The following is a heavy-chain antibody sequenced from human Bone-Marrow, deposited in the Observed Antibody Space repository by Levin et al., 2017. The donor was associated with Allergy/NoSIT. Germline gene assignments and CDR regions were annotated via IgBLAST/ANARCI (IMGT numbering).Heavy chain of an antibody. Sequence: LSLTCAASGFTFSSYWMSWVRQAPGKGLEWVANIKQDGSEKYYVDSVKGRFTISRDNAKNSLYLQMNSLRAEDTAVYYCARGRGYSFFDYWGQGTLVTVSS. D-gene: IGHD5-18*01. CDR2: IKQDGSEK. J-gene: IGHJ4*02. CDR3: ARGRGYSFFDY. CDR1: GFTFSSYW. V-gene: IGHV3-7*01.